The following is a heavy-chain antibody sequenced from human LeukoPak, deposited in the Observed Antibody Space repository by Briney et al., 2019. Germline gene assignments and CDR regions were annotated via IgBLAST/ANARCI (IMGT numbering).Heavy chain of an antibody. CDR1: GFTFSSYA. Sequence: PGGSLRPSCAASGFTFSSYAMHWVRQAPGKGLEWVAVISYDGSNKYYADSVKGRFTISRDNSKNTLYLQMNSLRAEDTAVYYCARGNQHTRYSSGKQYYYYGMDVWGQGTTVTVSS. CDR2: ISYDGSNK. V-gene: IGHV3-30-3*01. CDR3: ARGNQHTRYSSGKQYYYYGMDV. D-gene: IGHD6-19*01. J-gene: IGHJ6*02.